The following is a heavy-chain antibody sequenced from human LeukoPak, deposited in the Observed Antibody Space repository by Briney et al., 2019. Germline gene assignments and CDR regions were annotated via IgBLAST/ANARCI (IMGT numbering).Heavy chain of an antibody. CDR2: IYSGGST. CDR3: AKDVCTSCYTQVSCDY. D-gene: IGHD2-2*02. Sequence: GGSLRLSCAVSGFTVSRNYMSWVRQAPGKGLEWVSVIYSGGSTDYADSVKGRFTISRDNSKNTLYLQMNSLRAEDTAVYYCAKDVCTSCYTQVSCDYWGQGTLVTVSS. CDR1: GFTVSRNY. J-gene: IGHJ4*02. V-gene: IGHV3-53*05.